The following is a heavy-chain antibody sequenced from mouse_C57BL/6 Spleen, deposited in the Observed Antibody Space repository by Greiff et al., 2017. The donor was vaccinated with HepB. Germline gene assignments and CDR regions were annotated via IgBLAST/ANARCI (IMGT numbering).Heavy chain of an antibody. D-gene: IGHD2-3*01. J-gene: IGHJ3*01. V-gene: IGHV1-69*01. CDR3: ARWDDGYYFAY. CDR1: GYTFTSYW. CDR2: IDPSDSYT. Sequence: QVQLQQSGAELVMPGASVKLSCKASGYTFTSYWMHWVKQRPGQGLEWIGEIDPSDSYTNYNQKFKGKSTLTVDKSSSTAYMQLSSLTSEDSAVYYCARWDDGYYFAYWGQGTLVTVSA.